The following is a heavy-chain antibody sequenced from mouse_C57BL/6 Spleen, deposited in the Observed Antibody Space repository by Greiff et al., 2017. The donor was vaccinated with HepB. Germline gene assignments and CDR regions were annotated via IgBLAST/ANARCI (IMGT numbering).Heavy chain of an antibody. CDR3: ARGGIYYVAMDY. J-gene: IGHJ4*01. Sequence: VQLQQPGAELVRPGSSVKLSCKASGYTFTSYWMDWVKQRPGQGLEWIGNIYPSDSETHYNQKFKDKATLTVDKSSSTAYMQLSSLTSEDSAVYYCARGGIYYVAMDYWGQGTSVTVSS. V-gene: IGHV1-61*01. D-gene: IGHD2-1*01. CDR1: GYTFTSYW. CDR2: IYPSDSET.